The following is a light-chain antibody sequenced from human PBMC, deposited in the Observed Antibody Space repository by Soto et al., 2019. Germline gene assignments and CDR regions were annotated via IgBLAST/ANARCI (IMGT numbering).Light chain of an antibody. Sequence: QSALTQPASVSGSPGQSITISCTGTSTDVGGYNYVSWYQQHPGKAPKLMIYDVSNRHSGVSNRFSGSKSGTTASLTISGLQAEDEADYYCSSYTSSSTPYVVFGGGTKVTVL. J-gene: IGLJ2*01. V-gene: IGLV2-14*01. CDR3: SSYTSSSTPYVV. CDR2: DVS. CDR1: STDVGGYNY.